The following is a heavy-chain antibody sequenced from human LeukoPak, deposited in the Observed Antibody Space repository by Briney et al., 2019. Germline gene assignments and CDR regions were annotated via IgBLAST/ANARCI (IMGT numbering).Heavy chain of an antibody. CDR3: SRTYYYGSESANWFDP. CDR2: SIPIFGTA. D-gene: IGHD3-10*01. CDR1: GGTFSSYA. V-gene: IGHV1-69*06. Sequence: ASVKVSCKSSGGTFSSYAISWVRQAPGQGLEWMGGSIPIFGTANNAHKFQGRATLTADKPASTDYMELINQRSVGTAVYDCSRTYYYGSESANWFDPWGQGTLVTVSS. J-gene: IGHJ5*02.